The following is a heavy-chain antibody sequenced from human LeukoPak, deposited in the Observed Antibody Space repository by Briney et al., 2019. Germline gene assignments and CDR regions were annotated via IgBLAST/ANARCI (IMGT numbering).Heavy chain of an antibody. D-gene: IGHD5-18*01. CDR2: IYHSGST. CDR3: ARPGYSYGSNFDY. V-gene: IGHV4-38-2*02. Sequence: SETLSLTCTVSAGSISSYYWGWIRQPPGKGLEWIGSIYHSGSTYYNPSLKSRVTISVDTSKNQFSLKLSSVTAADTAVYYCARPGYSYGSNFDYWGQGTLVTVSS. CDR1: AGSISSYY. J-gene: IGHJ4*02.